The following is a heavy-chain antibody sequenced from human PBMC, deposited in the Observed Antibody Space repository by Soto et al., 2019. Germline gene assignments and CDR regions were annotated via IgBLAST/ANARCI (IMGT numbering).Heavy chain of an antibody. CDR2: IYFSGNN. V-gene: IGHV4-4*07. CDR3: VRVNGYSNRNKWFDP. Sequence: QVQLQESGPGLVKPSETLSLTCTVSGGSIRGSYWSWIRQPAGKGLEWIGRIYFSGNNNYNPALKSRVTMSADTSKNQFSLKLTSVTAADTAMYYCVRVNGYSNRNKWFDPWGQGTLVTVSS. J-gene: IGHJ5*02. CDR1: GGSIRGSY. D-gene: IGHD6-13*01.